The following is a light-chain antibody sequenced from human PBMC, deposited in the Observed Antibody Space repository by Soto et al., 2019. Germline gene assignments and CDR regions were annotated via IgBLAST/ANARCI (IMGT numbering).Light chain of an antibody. Sequence: EIVLTQSPGTLSLSPGERAVLSCRASQSVNNNYLAWYQRKPGRAPRLLIYGASSRATGIRDRFIGSGAGPDFTLTITRREPEDFAVYFCQQDGSSPPTFGQGTKV. V-gene: IGKV3-20*01. CDR1: QSVNNNY. CDR3: QQDGSSPPT. CDR2: GAS. J-gene: IGKJ1*01.